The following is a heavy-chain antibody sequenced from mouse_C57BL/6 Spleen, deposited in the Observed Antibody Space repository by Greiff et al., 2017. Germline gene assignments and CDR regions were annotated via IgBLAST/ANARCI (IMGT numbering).Heavy chain of an antibody. J-gene: IGHJ4*01. CDR3: ARNSRTYDYDVNYAMDY. V-gene: IGHV2-2*01. D-gene: IGHD2-4*01. Sequence: QVQLKESGPGLVQPSQSLSISCTVSGFSLTSYGVHWVRQSPGKGLEWLGVIWSGGSTDYNAAFISRVSISKDSSKSQVFFKMNSLQADDTAIYYCARNSRTYDYDVNYAMDYWGQGTSGTVSS. CDR2: IWSGGST. CDR1: GFSLTSYG.